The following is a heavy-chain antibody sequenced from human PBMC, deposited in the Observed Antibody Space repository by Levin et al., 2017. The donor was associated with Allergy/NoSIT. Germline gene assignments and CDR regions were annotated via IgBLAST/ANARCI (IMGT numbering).Heavy chain of an antibody. CDR3: ARVPYSNPYGYYGMDV. CDR2: IYYSGST. CDR1: GGSINNYY. Sequence: SQTLSLTCSVSGGSINNYYWSWIRQPPGKGLEWIGYIYYSGSTNYNPSLKSRVTISVDTSKNQFSLKLSSVTAADTAVYYCARVPYSNPYGYYGMDVWGQGTTVTVSS. D-gene: IGHD4-11*01. J-gene: IGHJ6*02. V-gene: IGHV4-59*01.